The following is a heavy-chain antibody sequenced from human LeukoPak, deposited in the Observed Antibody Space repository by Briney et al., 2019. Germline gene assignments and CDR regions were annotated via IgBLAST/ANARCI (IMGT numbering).Heavy chain of an antibody. D-gene: IGHD3-10*01. V-gene: IGHV5-51*01. J-gene: IGHJ5*02. CDR1: GYSFTSYW. Sequence: GESLKISCKGSGYSFTSYWIGWVRQMPGKGLEWMGIIYPGDSDTRYSPSFQGQVTISADESISTAYLQWSSLKASDTAMYYCARSAPTAYYGSGRGIGFDPWGQGTLVTVSS. CDR2: IYPGDSDT. CDR3: ARSAPTAYYGSGRGIGFDP.